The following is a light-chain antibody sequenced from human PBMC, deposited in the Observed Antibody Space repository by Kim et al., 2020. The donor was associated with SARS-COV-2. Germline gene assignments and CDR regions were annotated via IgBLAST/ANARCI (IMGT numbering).Light chain of an antibody. J-gene: IGLJ2*01. CDR3: QAWDSSTAHVV. CDR2: QDS. V-gene: IGLV3-1*01. Sequence: PGQQASITCSGDKLGDKYACWYQQKPGQSPVLVIYQDSKRPSGIPERFSGSNSGNTATLTISGTQAMDEADYYCQAWDSSTAHVVFGGGTQLTVL. CDR1: KLGDKY.